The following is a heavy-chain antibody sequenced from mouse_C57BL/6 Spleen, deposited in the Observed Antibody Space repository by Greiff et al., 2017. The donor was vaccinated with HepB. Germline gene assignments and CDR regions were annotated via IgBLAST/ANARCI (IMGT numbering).Heavy chain of an antibody. J-gene: IGHJ2*01. CDR3: ARWSLGTYYFDY. CDR2: IYPRSGNT. Sequence: QVQLQQSGAELARPGASVKLSCKASGYTFTSYGISWVKQRTGQGLEWIGEIYPRSGNTYYNEKFKGKATLTADKSSSTAYMELRSLTSEDSAVYFCARWSLGTYYFDYWGQGTTLTVSS. V-gene: IGHV1-81*01. CDR1: GYTFTSYG.